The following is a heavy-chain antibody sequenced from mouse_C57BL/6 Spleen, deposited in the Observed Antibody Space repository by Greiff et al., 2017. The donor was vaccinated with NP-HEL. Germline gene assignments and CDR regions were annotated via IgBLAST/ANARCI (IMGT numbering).Heavy chain of an antibody. V-gene: IGHV1-26*01. D-gene: IGHD4-1*01. J-gene: IGHJ3*01. CDR2: INPNNGGT. CDR1: GYTFTDYY. CDR3: ASWALAWFAY. Sequence: VQLQQSGPELVKPGASVKISCKASGYTFTDYYMNWVKQSHGKSLEWIGDINPNNGGTSYNQKFKGKATLTVDKSSSTAYMELRSLTSEDSAVYYCASWALAWFAYWGQGTLVTVSA.